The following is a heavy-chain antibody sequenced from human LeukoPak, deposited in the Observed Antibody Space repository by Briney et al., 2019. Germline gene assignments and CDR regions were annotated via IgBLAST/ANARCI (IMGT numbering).Heavy chain of an antibody. CDR2: IWYDGSNK. V-gene: IGHV3-33*06. Sequence: GGSLTLSCAASGFTFSSYGMHWVRQAPGKGLEWVAVIWYDGSNKYYADSVKGRFTISRDNSKNTLYLQMNSLRAEDTAVYYCAKDRRGSQIDYWGQGTLVTVSS. J-gene: IGHJ4*02. CDR3: AKDRRGSQIDY. CDR1: GFTFSSYG. D-gene: IGHD3-10*01.